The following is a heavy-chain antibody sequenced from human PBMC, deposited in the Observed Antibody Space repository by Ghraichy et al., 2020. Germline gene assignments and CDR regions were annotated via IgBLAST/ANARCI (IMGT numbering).Heavy chain of an antibody. CDR3: VRDFVYRPDY. CDR2: IRADNYDT. J-gene: IGHJ4*02. D-gene: IGHD5/OR15-5a*01. Sequence: ASVKVSCKASGYVFTTSGITWVRQAPGQGLEWMGWIRADNYDTRYSQKFQGRVTVSIDTSTNTAYMELRGLRSDDTAVYFCVRDFVYRPDYWGQGTLVTVSS. CDR1: GYVFTTSG. V-gene: IGHV1-18*01.